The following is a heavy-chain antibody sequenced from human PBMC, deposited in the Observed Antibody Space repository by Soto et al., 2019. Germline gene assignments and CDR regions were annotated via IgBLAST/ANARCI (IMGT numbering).Heavy chain of an antibody. V-gene: IGHV3-9*01. D-gene: IGHD2-21*01. CDR1: GFTFDDYA. Sequence: EVQLVESGGGLVQPGRSLRLSCAASGFTFDDYAMHWVRQAPGKGLEWVSGISWNSGSIGYAVSVKGRFTISRDNAKNSLYLQMNSLRAEDTALYYCAKDSISVWGYGPVFDPWGHGTQVTVSS. CDR2: ISWNSGSI. J-gene: IGHJ5*02. CDR3: AKDSISVWGYGPVFDP.